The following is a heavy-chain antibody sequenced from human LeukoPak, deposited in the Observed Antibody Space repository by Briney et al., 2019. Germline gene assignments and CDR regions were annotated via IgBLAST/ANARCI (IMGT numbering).Heavy chain of an antibody. Sequence: PSETLSLTCTVSGGSVSSGSYYWSWIGQPPGKGLEWIGYIYYSGSTNYNPSLKSRVTISVDTSKNQFSLKLSSVTAADTAVYYCARAPAYSSGGAGPSYWYFDLWGRGTLVTVSS. D-gene: IGHD6-19*01. CDR2: IYYSGST. CDR3: ARAPAYSSGGAGPSYWYFDL. J-gene: IGHJ2*01. CDR1: GGSVSSGSYY. V-gene: IGHV4-61*01.